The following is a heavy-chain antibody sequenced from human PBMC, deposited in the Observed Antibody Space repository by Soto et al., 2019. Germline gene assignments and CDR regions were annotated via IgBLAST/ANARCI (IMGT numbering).Heavy chain of an antibody. CDR3: ARSAMAGDYYDYGMDV. CDR1: GYTFSSYG. Sequence: QVQLVQSGAEVKKPGASVKVSCKASGYTFSSYGITWVRQAPGQGLEWMGWISVYSGKTSYAQKLQDRVTMSTDTSTSTAYMELRSLRSDDTAFYYCARSAMAGDYYDYGMDVWGRGTTVTVSS. D-gene: IGHD6-19*01. J-gene: IGHJ6*02. V-gene: IGHV1-18*04. CDR2: ISVYSGKT.